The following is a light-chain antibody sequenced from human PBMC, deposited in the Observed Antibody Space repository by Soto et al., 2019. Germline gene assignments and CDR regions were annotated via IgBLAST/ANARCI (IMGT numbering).Light chain of an antibody. CDR1: QSIRSY. CDR2: AAS. V-gene: IGKV1-39*01. Sequence: EIQMTQSPPSLSASPGDTITITCRTSQSIRSYLNWYQEKSGTAPRLLIYAASTLQDGVPSRFTGTGSGTDFTLTSSSLRPDDVAPYFCQQTFRSPYSFGQAPKLDI. CDR3: QQTFRSPYS. J-gene: IGKJ2*01.